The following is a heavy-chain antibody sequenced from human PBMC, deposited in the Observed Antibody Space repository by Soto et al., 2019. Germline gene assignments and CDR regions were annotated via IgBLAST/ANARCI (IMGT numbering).Heavy chain of an antibody. D-gene: IGHD4-17*01. Sequence: GGSLRLSCASSGFTFSDYYMNLIRQAPGKGLEWLSYISSSGSPIYYADSVKGRFTISRDNAKNSLYLQMNSLRAEDTAVYYCARHPGDYGALWGQGTLVTVSS. CDR1: GFTFSDYY. J-gene: IGHJ4*02. CDR3: ARHPGDYGAL. CDR2: ISSSGSPI. V-gene: IGHV3-11*01.